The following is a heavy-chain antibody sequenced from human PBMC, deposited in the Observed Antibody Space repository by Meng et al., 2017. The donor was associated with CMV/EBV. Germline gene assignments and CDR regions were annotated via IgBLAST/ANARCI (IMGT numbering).Heavy chain of an antibody. CDR3: ARDHLLYPLDY. CDR1: GYTFTGYY. Sequence: ASVKVSCKASGYTFTGYYMHWVRQAPGQGLEWMGWINPNSGGTNYAQKFQGRVTMTRDTSISTAYMELSRLGADDTAVYYCARDHLLYPLDYWGQGTLVTVSS. CDR2: INPNSGGT. J-gene: IGHJ4*02. V-gene: IGHV1-2*02. D-gene: IGHD2-15*01.